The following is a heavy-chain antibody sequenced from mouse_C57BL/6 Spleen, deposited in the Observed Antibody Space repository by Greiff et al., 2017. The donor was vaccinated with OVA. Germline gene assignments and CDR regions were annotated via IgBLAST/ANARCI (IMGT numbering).Heavy chain of an antibody. Sequence: QVQLQQSVAELMKPGASVKLSCKATGYTFTGYWIEWVKQRPGHGLEWIGEILPGSGSTNYNEKFKGKATFTADTSSNTAYMQLSSLPTEDSAIYYCARITTVVEGSYFDYWGQGTTLTVSS. CDR3: ARITTVVEGSYFDY. D-gene: IGHD1-1*01. J-gene: IGHJ2*01. CDR1: GYTFTGYW. V-gene: IGHV1-9*01. CDR2: ILPGSGST.